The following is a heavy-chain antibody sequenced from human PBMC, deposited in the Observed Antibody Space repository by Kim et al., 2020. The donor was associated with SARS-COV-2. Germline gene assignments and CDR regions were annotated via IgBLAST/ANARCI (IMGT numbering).Heavy chain of an antibody. D-gene: IGHD3-16*01. CDR2: INHSGST. Sequence: SETLSLTCAVYGGSFSGYYWSWIRQPPGKGLEWIGEINHSGSTNYNPSLKSRVTISVDTSKNQFSLKLSSVTAADTAVYYCARWGSRWFDPWGQGTLVTVSS. CDR1: GGSFSGYY. CDR3: ARWGSRWFDP. J-gene: IGHJ5*02. V-gene: IGHV4-34*01.